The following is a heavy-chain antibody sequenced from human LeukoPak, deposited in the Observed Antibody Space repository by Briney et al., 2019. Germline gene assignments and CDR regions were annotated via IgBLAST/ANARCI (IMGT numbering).Heavy chain of an antibody. CDR2: IYTSGST. CDR1: GGSFSNYY. D-gene: IGHD1-14*01. V-gene: IGHV4-4*07. J-gene: IGHJ6*02. Sequence: SETLSLTCSVSGGSFSNYYWSWIRQPAGKGLEWIGRIYTSGSTNYNPPLKGRVTMSVDTSNNQFSLKLTSVTAADMAVYYCARQPPQYYGMDVWGQGTTVTVSS. CDR3: ARQPPQYYGMDV.